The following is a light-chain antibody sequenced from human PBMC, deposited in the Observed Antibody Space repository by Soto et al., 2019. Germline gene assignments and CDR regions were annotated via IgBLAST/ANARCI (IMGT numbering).Light chain of an antibody. CDR2: EVS. V-gene: IGLV2-14*01. CDR1: SSDVGGYNY. CDR3: ISYTSSSTSYV. Sequence: QSALTQPASVSGSSGQSITISCTGTSSDVGGYNYVAWYQQHPGKVPRLMIYEVSNRPSGVSNRFSGSKSGSTASLTISGLQAEDEADYYCISYTSSSTSYVFGTGTKLTVL. J-gene: IGLJ1*01.